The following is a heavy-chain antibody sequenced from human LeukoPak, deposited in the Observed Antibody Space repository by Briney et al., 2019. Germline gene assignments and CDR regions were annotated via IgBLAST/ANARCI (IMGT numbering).Heavy chain of an antibody. D-gene: IGHD2-2*02. V-gene: IGHV3-23*01. CDR1: GFTFSSYA. J-gene: IGHJ4*02. CDR2: ISGSGGST. Sequence: GGSLRLSCAASGFTFSSYAMSWVRQAPGKGLEWVSAISGSGGSTYYADSVKGRFTISRDNSKNTLYLQMNSLRAEDTAVYYCASCSSTSCYNPNYFDYWGQGTLVTVSS. CDR3: ASCSSTSCYNPNYFDY.